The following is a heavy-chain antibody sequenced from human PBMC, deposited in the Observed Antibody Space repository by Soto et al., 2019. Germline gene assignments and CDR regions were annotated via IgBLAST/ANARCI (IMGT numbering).Heavy chain of an antibody. CDR2: IDPSDSYT. D-gene: IGHD5-18*01. CDR3: AITWIQPYFDY. J-gene: IGHJ4*02. CDR1: GYSFTSYW. V-gene: IGHV5-10-1*01. Sequence: GESLKISCKGSGYSFTSYWISWVRQMPGKGLEWMGRIDPSDSYTNYGPSFQGHVTISADKSISTAYLQWSSLKASDTAMYYCAITWIQPYFDYWGQGTLVTVSS.